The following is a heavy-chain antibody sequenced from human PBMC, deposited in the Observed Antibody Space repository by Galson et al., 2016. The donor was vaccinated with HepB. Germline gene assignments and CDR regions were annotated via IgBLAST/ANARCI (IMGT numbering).Heavy chain of an antibody. Sequence: LSLTCVVSGGSITTTNWWSWVRQPPGKGLEWIAEIHYSGSTNYNPSLKSRVTISVDRSKNQLSLNLKSVTAADTAVYYCARNKGSGGVADAFDVCGQGTMVTVSS. CDR2: IHYSGST. CDR1: GGSITTTNW. D-gene: IGHD3-10*01. J-gene: IGHJ3*01. V-gene: IGHV4-4*02. CDR3: ARNKGSGGVADAFDV.